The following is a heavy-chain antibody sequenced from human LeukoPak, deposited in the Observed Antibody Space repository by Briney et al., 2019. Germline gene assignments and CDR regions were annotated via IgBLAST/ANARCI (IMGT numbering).Heavy chain of an antibody. J-gene: IGHJ3*02. CDR2: IYYSGST. CDR1: GGSISSSSYY. Sequence: SETLSLTCTVSGGSISSSSYYWGWIRQPPGKGLEWIGSIYYSGSTYYNPSLKSRVTISVDTSKNQFSLKLSSVTAADTAVYYCARPRMTSVTSHAFDIWGQGTMVTVSS. CDR3: ARPRMTSVTSHAFDI. D-gene: IGHD4-11*01. V-gene: IGHV4-39*01.